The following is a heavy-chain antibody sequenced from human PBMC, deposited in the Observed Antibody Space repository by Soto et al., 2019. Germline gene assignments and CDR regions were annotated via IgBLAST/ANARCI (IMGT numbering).Heavy chain of an antibody. CDR3: ARLLCFGVAHNWFDP. CDR2: INHSGST. CDR1: GGSFSGYY. V-gene: IGHV4-34*01. Sequence: QVQLQQWGAGLLKPSETLSLTCAVYGGSFSGYYWSWIRQPPGKGLEWIGEINHSGSTNYNPSLKSRVTISVDTSKNQFSLQLSSVTAADTAMYYCARLLCFGVAHNWFDPWGQGTLVTVSS. J-gene: IGHJ5*02. D-gene: IGHD3-3*01.